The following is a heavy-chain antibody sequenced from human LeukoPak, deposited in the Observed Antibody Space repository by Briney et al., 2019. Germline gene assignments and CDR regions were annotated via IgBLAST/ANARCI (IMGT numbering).Heavy chain of an antibody. CDR1: GGSISSSSYY. Sequence: PSETLSLTCTVSGGSISSSSYYWGWIRQPPGKGLEWIGSIYYSGSTYYNPSLKSRVTISVDTSKNQFSLKLSSVTAADTAVYYCARGTMPKEHAFDIWGQGTMVTVSS. V-gene: IGHV4-39*07. CDR2: IYYSGST. J-gene: IGHJ3*02. D-gene: IGHD2-2*01. CDR3: ARGTMPKEHAFDI.